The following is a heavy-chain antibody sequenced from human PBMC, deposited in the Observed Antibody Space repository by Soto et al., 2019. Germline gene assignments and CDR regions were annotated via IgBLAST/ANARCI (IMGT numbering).Heavy chain of an antibody. J-gene: IGHJ4*02. CDR3: ARTYSSSWSPFDY. CDR1: GGSFTGYY. CDR2: IHQSGST. Sequence: QVQLQQWGAGLLKPSETLSLTCAVYGGSFTGYYWSWIRQPPGKGLAWIGEIHQSGSTTYNPSLKSRVTISVATSMNQFSLKLSSVTAAGTAVYYCARTYSSSWSPFDYWGQGTLVTVSS. V-gene: IGHV4-34*01. D-gene: IGHD6-13*01.